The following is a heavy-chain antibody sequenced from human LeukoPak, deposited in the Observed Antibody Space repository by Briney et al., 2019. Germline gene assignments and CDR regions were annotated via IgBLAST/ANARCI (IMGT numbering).Heavy chain of an antibody. CDR3: ARAGRSKPDCAI. CDR2: ISAYTGNT. CDR1: GYTFTSYG. J-gene: IGHJ4*02. D-gene: IGHD2-21*02. Sequence: ASVKVSCKASGYTFTSYGFSWVRQAPGQGLEWMGWISAYTGNTNYAQKFQGRVTMTTNTSTSTAYMELRSLRSDDTAVYYCARAGRSKPDCAIWGQGTLVTVSS. V-gene: IGHV1-18*01.